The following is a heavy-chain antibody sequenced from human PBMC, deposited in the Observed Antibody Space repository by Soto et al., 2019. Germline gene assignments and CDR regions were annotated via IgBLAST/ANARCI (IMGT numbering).Heavy chain of an antibody. J-gene: IGHJ4*02. V-gene: IGHV3-23*01. D-gene: IGHD1-26*01. CDR2: ISGSGDKT. Sequence: GGSLRLSCAASGLIFSEYAMSCVRQSPGKGLECVACISGSGDKTFYADSVKGRFTISRDNSKNTVPLHMNSLRVDDTAVYFCAKDRFGIVGPVDYWGPGTLVTVSS. CDR1: GLIFSEYA. CDR3: AKDRFGIVGPVDY.